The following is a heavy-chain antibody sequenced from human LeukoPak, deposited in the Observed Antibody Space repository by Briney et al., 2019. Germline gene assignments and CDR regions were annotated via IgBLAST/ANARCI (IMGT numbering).Heavy chain of an antibody. CDR2: ISSSSSTI. J-gene: IGHJ6*02. Sequence: GGSLRLSCAASGFTFSSYSMNWVRQAPGRGLEWVSYISSSSSTIYYADSVKGRFTISRDNAKNSLYLQMNSLRAEDTAVYYCARTGNYYDSSGYPDYYYYGMDVWGQGTTVTVSS. CDR1: GFTFSSYS. CDR3: ARTGNYYDSSGYPDYYYYGMDV. V-gene: IGHV3-48*01. D-gene: IGHD3-22*01.